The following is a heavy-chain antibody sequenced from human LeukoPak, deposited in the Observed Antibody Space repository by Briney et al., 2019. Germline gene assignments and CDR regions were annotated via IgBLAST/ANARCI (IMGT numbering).Heavy chain of an antibody. CDR3: ARGVVAVAGLRVYYFDY. V-gene: IGHV3-30-3*01. Sequence: GGSLRLSCAASGFTFSSYAMHWVRQAPGKGLEWVAVISYDGSNKYYADSVKGRFTISRDNAKNSLYLQMNSLRDEDTAVYYCARGVVAVAGLRVYYFDYWGQGTLVTVSS. J-gene: IGHJ4*02. CDR1: GFTFSSYA. CDR2: ISYDGSNK. D-gene: IGHD6-19*01.